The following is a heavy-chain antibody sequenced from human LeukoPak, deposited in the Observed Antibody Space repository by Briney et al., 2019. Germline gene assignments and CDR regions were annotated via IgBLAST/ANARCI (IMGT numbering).Heavy chain of an antibody. CDR3: AKGFYDNSASGVFDI. J-gene: IGHJ3*02. D-gene: IGHD3-22*01. Sequence: GGSLRLSCAASGFTFSSYAMSWVRQAPGKGLEWVSALSGSGGGTHYADAVKGRFTISRDNSKNTLYLQMNSLRAEDTAVYYCAKGFYDNSASGVFDIWGQGTMVTVSS. CDR2: LSGSGGGT. CDR1: GFTFSSYA. V-gene: IGHV3-23*01.